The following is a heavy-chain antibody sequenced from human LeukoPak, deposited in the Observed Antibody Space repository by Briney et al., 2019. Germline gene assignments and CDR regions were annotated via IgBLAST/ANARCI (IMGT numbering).Heavy chain of an antibody. CDR2: ISAYNGNT. CDR1: GYTFTSYG. D-gene: IGHD1-14*01. Sequence: ASVKVSCKASGYTFTSYGISWVRQAPGQGLEWMGWISAYNGNTNYAQKLQGRVTMTTDTSTSTAYMELRSLRSDDTAVYYCARSFPYNKWGQNTGDAFDIWGQGTMVTVSS. J-gene: IGHJ3*02. CDR3: ARSFPYNKWGQNTGDAFDI. V-gene: IGHV1-18*01.